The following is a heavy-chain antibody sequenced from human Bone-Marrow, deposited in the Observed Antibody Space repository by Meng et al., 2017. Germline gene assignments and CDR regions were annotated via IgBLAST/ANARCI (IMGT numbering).Heavy chain of an antibody. CDR2: INHSGST. J-gene: IGHJ5*02. Sequence: QVQLQPWSAGLLKPSETLSLTCAVYGGSFSGYYWSWIRQPPGKGLEWIGEINHSGSTNYNPSLKSRVTISVDTSKNQFSLKLSSVTAADTAVYYCAKARLWGDNWFDPWGQGTLVTVSS. V-gene: IGHV4-34*01. CDR1: GGSFSGYY. D-gene: IGHD3-16*01. CDR3: AKARLWGDNWFDP.